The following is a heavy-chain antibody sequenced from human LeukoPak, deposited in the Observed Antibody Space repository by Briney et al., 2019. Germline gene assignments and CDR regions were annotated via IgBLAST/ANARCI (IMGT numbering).Heavy chain of an antibody. CDR2: IFYSGST. J-gene: IGHJ3*02. V-gene: IGHV4-59*01. CDR3: ARDWSSNWNSAFGI. D-gene: IGHD6-13*01. Sequence: PSETLSLTCTVSGGSITNYYWSWIRQPPGKGLEWMGYIFYSGSTKYNPSLKSRVTLSVDTSKNQFSLKLTSVTAADTAVYYCARDWSSNWNSAFGIWGQGTMVTVSS. CDR1: GGSITNYY.